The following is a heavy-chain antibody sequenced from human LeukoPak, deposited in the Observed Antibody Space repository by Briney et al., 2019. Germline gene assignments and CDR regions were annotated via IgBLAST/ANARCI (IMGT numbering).Heavy chain of an antibody. D-gene: IGHD3-16*01. V-gene: IGHV4-59*01. CDR3: AGTYGRSYYYYMDV. CDR2: IYYSGST. Sequence: SETLSLTCTVSGGSISSYYWSWIRQPPGKGLEWIGYIYYSGSTNYNPSLKSRVTISVDTSKNQFSLKLSSVTAADTAVYYRAGTYGRSYYYYMDVWGKGTTVTVSS. CDR1: GGSISSYY. J-gene: IGHJ6*03.